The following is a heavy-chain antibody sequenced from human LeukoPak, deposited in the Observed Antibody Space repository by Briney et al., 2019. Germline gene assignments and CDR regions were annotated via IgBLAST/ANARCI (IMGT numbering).Heavy chain of an antibody. CDR1: GFTFNYYS. J-gene: IGHJ4*02. V-gene: IGHV3-23*01. CDR3: AFSSGWDFSYY. CDR2: ISGSGGST. Sequence: GGSLRLSCAASGFTFNYYSMNWVRQAPGKGLEWVSAISGSGGSTYYADSVKGRFTISRDNSKNTLYLQMNSLRAEDTAVYYCAFSSGWDFSYYWGQGTLVTVSS. D-gene: IGHD6-19*01.